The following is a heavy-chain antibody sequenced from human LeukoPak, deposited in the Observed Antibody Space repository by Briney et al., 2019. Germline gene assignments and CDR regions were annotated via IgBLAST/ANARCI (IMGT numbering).Heavy chain of an antibody. Sequence: PGRSLRLSCEASGFTFDDYAMHWVRQAPGKGLEWVSGISWNSGSIGHADSVEGRFTISRDNAKNSLYLQMNSLKIEDTALYYCAKVQGGILTGLFDYWGQGTLVTVSS. J-gene: IGHJ4*02. CDR2: ISWNSGSI. CDR1: GFTFDDYA. D-gene: IGHD3-9*01. V-gene: IGHV3-9*01. CDR3: AKVQGGILTGLFDY.